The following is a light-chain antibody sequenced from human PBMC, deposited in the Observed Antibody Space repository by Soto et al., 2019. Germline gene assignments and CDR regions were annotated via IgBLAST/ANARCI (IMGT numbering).Light chain of an antibody. V-gene: IGKV1-8*01. J-gene: IGKJ4*01. Sequence: AIRMTQSPTSLSASTGDRVTITCRASQDINNDLAWYQQKPGKAPKFLIYAASTLHSGVPSRFSGSGSGTDFTLSISRLQSEDFATYYCQQYYSYPLTFGGGTKVDIK. CDR3: QQYYSYPLT. CDR2: AAS. CDR1: QDINND.